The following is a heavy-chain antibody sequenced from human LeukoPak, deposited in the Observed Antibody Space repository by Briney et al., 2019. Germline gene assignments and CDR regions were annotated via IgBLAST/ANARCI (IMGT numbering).Heavy chain of an antibody. J-gene: IGHJ3*02. Sequence: GGSLRLSCAASGFTFSSYAMSWVRQAPGKGLEWVSALSDSGGSTYYADSVKGRFTISRDNSKNTLYLQMNSLRAEDTAVYYCAKKIRPGAGPDAFDMWGQGTMVTVSS. V-gene: IGHV3-23*01. CDR2: LSDSGGST. CDR1: GFTFSSYA. D-gene: IGHD1-26*01. CDR3: AKKIRPGAGPDAFDM.